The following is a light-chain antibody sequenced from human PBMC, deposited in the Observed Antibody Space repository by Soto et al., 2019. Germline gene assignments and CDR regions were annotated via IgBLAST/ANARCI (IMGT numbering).Light chain of an antibody. CDR3: HHYGTSPPWT. Sequence: EIVLTQSPGTLSLSPGERATLSCRASQSVSSSYLAWYQQKPGQAPRLLIYGASIRATGIPDRFSGSGSGTDFTLTISRLEPEDFAVYYCHHYGTSPPWTFGQGTKVDIK. CDR2: GAS. J-gene: IGKJ1*01. CDR1: QSVSSSY. V-gene: IGKV3-20*01.